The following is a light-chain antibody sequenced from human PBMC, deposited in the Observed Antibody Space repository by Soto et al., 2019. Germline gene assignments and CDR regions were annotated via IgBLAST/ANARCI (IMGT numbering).Light chain of an antibody. V-gene: IGKV3-20*01. CDR1: QSVSSSY. J-gene: IGKJ3*01. CDR3: QQYGSSQFT. Sequence: EIVLTQSPGTLSLSPGERATLSCRASQSVSSSYLAWYQQKPGQAPRLLIYGASSRATGIPDRFSGSGSGTDFPLTISGLEPEDFAVYYCQQYGSSQFTFGPGTKVDIK. CDR2: GAS.